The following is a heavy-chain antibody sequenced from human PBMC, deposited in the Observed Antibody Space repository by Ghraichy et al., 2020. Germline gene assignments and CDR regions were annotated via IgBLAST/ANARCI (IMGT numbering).Heavy chain of an antibody. CDR1: GYTFTAYY. J-gene: IGHJ6*02. Sequence: ASVKVSCKASGYTFTAYYMHWVRQAPGQGLEWMGWINPDSGDSKYAQKFQGWVAMTRDTSITTAYMELSRLRSDDTAVYYCARDREYAMDVWGQGTTVTVSS. CDR3: ARDREYAMDV. V-gene: IGHV1-2*04. D-gene: IGHD1-26*01. CDR2: INPDSGDS.